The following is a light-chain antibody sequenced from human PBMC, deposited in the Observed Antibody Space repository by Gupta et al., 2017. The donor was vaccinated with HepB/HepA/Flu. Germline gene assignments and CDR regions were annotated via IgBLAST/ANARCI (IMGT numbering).Light chain of an antibody. V-gene: IGKV3-11*01. J-gene: IGKJ4*02. CDR2: DAS. Sequence: EIVLTQSPATLSLSPGERATLPCRASQSISSFLAWYQQKSGQAPRLLMYDASNRVTGIPARFSGSGSGTDFTLTISSLEPEDFAVYYCQQRGTWPLTFGGGTKVEI. CDR1: QSISSF. CDR3: QQRGTWPLT.